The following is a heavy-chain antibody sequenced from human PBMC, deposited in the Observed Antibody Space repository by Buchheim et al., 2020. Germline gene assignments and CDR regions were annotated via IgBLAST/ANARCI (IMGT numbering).Heavy chain of an antibody. D-gene: IGHD2-8*01. CDR1: GFILSGYW. J-gene: IGHJ4*02. V-gene: IGHV3-7*01. Sequence: DVQLVESGGGLVQPGGSLRLSCEASGFILSGYWMSWVRQAPGKGLEWVATIRDDGSEKYYVDSVEGRFTISRDNSKNSLYLQMNSLRVEDTAVYYCARLNGGLPPYFDYWGQGTL. CDR3: ARLNGGLPPYFDY. CDR2: IRDDGSEK.